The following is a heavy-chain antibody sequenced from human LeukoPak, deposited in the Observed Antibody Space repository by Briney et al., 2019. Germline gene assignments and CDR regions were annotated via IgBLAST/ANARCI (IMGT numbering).Heavy chain of an antibody. CDR2: TKPDGSAE. D-gene: IGHD2-15*01. J-gene: IGHJ4*02. V-gene: IGHV3-7*01. CDR3: ARDGGLHTNFDY. Sequence: GGSLRLSCAASGFSFRNYWMGWVRQAPGKGLEWVANTKPDGSAEYYADSVRGRFTASRDNANNLLYLQMNRLRAEDTAVYYCARDGGLHTNFDYWGQGTLLTVSA. CDR1: GFSFRNYW.